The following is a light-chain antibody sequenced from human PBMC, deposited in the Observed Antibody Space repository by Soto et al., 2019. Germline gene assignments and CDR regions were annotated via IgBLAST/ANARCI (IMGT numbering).Light chain of an antibody. J-gene: IGLJ1*01. Sequence: QSALTQPAAVSGSPGQSITISCTGTSSDVGGYNYVSWYQQHPGKAPKLMIYEVSNRPSWVSNRFSGSKSGNTASLTISGLQAEDEADYYCSSYTSSRTLYVFGTGTKVTVL. V-gene: IGLV2-14*01. CDR1: SSDVGGYNY. CDR2: EVS. CDR3: SSYTSSRTLYV.